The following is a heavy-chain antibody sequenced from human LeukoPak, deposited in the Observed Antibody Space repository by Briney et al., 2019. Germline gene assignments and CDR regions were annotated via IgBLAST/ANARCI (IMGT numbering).Heavy chain of an antibody. J-gene: IGHJ4*02. CDR1: GFTFNIYA. CDR2: ISATGGST. D-gene: IGHD2-15*01. Sequence: GGSLRLSCAASGFTFNIYAMSWVRQGPGKGLEWVSFISATGGSTYYADSVKGRFTISRDNSKNTLYLQMNSLRAEDTAVYYCAKREGGSCYSQWGQGTLVTVPS. CDR3: AKREGGSCYSQ. V-gene: IGHV3-23*01.